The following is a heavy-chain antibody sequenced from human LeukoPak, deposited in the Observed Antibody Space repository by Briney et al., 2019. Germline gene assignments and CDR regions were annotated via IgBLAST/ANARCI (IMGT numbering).Heavy chain of an antibody. J-gene: IGHJ4*02. CDR3: AREGGYGGTSPDY. CDR2: IYYSGST. CDR1: GGSISSGGYY. V-gene: IGHV4-31*03. Sequence: PSETLSLTCTVSGGSISSGGYYWSWIRQHPGKGLEWIGYIYYSGSTYYNPSLKSRVTISVDTSKNQFSLKLSSVTAADTAVYYCAREGGYGGTSPDYWGQGTLVTVSS. D-gene: IGHD4-23*01.